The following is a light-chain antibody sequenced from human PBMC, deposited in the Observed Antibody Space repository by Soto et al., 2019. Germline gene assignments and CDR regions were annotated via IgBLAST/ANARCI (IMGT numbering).Light chain of an antibody. Sequence: QSVLTQPPSASGTPGQRVTISCSGSSSNIGTHYVYWYQQLPGTAPKLLIYRTNQRPSGVPDRFSGSESGTSASLAISGLRSEDEADYYCAAWDDSLSGQGVFGGGTKLTVL. CDR2: RTN. CDR1: SSNIGTHY. V-gene: IGLV1-47*01. CDR3: AAWDDSLSGQGV. J-gene: IGLJ2*01.